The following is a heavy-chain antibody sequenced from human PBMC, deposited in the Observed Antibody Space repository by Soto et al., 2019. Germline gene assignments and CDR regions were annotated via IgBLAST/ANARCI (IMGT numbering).Heavy chain of an antibody. CDR1: GATFYTYA. J-gene: IGHJ4*02. CDR3: ARDTSVTTSVLGF. V-gene: IGHV1-69*01. D-gene: IGHD2-2*01. CDR2: IAPMIGTR. Sequence: QEPLVQSGAEVKKPGSSVKVSCKASGATFYTYAFTWVRQAPGQGLEWMGGIAPMIGTRKHAQKFQGRVTFTADESTFTAFMELSSLRYDDTAVYYCARDTSVTTSVLGFWGQGTLVTVSS.